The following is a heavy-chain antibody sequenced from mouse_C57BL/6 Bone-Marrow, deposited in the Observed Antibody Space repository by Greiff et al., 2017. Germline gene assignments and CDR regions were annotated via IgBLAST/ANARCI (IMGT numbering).Heavy chain of an antibody. J-gene: IGHJ1*03. Sequence: EVKLMESGGGLVQSGRSLRLSCATSGFTFSDFYMEWVRQAPGKGLEWIAASRNKANDYTTEYSASVKGRFIVSRDTSQSILYLQMNALRAEDTAIYYCARDADGSWYFDVWGTGTTVTVSS. CDR2: SRNKANDYTT. D-gene: IGHD2-3*01. CDR1: GFTFSDFY. CDR3: ARDADGSWYFDV. V-gene: IGHV7-1*01.